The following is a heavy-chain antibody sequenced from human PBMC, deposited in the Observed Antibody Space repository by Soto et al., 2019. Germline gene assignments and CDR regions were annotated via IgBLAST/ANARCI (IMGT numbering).Heavy chain of an antibody. J-gene: IGHJ4*02. CDR2: INAGNGNT. D-gene: IGHD3-22*01. V-gene: IGHV1-3*01. Sequence: QVQLVQSGAEVKKPGASVKVSCKASGYTFTSYAMHWVRQAPGQRLEWMGWINAGNGNTKYSQKCQGRVTITRDTSASTAYMELSSLRSEDTDVYYCARSSGYYYVDYWGQGTLVTVSS. CDR1: GYTFTSYA. CDR3: ARSSGYYYVDY.